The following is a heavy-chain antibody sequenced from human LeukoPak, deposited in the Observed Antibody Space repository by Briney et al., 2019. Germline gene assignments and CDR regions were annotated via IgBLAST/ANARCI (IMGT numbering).Heavy chain of an antibody. CDR2: INPNSGGT. J-gene: IGHJ4*02. V-gene: IGHV1-2*02. Sequence: ASVKVSCKASGYTFTGYYIHWVRQAPGQGLEWMGWINPNSGGTNYAQKFQGRVTMTRDTSISTAYMELSRLRSDDTAVYYCARGDIVVVPAAVDYWGQGTLVTVSS. CDR1: GYTFTGYY. D-gene: IGHD2-2*01. CDR3: ARGDIVVVPAAVDY.